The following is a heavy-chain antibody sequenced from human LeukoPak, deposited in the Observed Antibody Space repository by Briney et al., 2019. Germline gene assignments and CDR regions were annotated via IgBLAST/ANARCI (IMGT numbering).Heavy chain of an antibody. D-gene: IGHD1-1*01. V-gene: IGHV4-4*07. CDR2: IHTSWST. CDR3: AGRAQTTGWSFDY. J-gene: IGHJ4*02. CDR1: GGSISSYY. Sequence: PSETLSLTCIVSGGSISSYYWSWIRQPAGKGLEWIGQIHTSWSTNYNPSLKSRVAMSVDTSKNQFSLELSSVTAADTAVYYCAGRAQTTGWSFDYWGQGALVTVSS.